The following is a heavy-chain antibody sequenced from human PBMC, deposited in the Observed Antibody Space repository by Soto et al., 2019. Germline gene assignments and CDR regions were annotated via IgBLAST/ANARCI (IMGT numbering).Heavy chain of an antibody. J-gene: IGHJ5*02. CDR3: ASGQVWFDP. Sequence: PSETLSLTCTVSGGSISSSSYYWGWIRQPPGKGLEWIGYIYHSGSTYYNPSLKSRVTISVDRSKNQFSLKLSSVTAADTAVYYCASGQVWFDPWGQGTLVTVSS. CDR2: IYHSGST. V-gene: IGHV4-39*07. CDR1: GGSISSSSYY.